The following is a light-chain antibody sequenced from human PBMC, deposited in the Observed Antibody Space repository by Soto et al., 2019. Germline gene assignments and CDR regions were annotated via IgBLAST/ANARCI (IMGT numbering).Light chain of an antibody. CDR2: GAS. CDR3: QQYNNWPQT. CDR1: QSVSSR. J-gene: IGKJ2*01. Sequence: EIVMTQSPVTLSVSPGERATLSCRASQSVSSRLAWYQQKPGQAPSLIIYGASTSATGIPARFSGSGSGTEFTLSISILQSEDFAVYYCQQYNNWPQTFGQGTKLEIK. V-gene: IGKV3-15*01.